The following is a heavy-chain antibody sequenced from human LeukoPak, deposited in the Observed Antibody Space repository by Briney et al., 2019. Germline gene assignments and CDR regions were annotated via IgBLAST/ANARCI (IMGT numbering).Heavy chain of an antibody. V-gene: IGHV1-69*05. CDR2: IIPIFGTA. CDR1: GGTFSSYA. D-gene: IGHD4-17*01. CDR3: ARDRDYAAFDI. Sequence: SVKVSCKASGGTFSSYAISWVRQAPGQGLEWMGGIIPIFGTANYAQKFQGRVTITTDESTSTAYMELSSLRSEGAAVYYCARDRDYAAFDIWGQGTMVTVSS. J-gene: IGHJ3*02.